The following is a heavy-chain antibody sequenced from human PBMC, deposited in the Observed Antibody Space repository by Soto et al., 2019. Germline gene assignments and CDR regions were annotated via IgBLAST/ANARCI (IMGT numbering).Heavy chain of an antibody. CDR1: GGSISGGGGYY. Sequence: QVHLQESGPGLVKASQTLSLTCTVSGGSISGGGGYYWSWIRQHPGKGLEWIGYIYYSGSTYYNPSLESRATISVDTSENQFSLKLSSVTAADTAVYYCARRASSGRDPFYFDYGGQGTLVAVSS. V-gene: IGHV4-31*03. CDR2: IYYSGST. J-gene: IGHJ4*02. D-gene: IGHD6-6*01. CDR3: ARRASSGRDPFYFDY.